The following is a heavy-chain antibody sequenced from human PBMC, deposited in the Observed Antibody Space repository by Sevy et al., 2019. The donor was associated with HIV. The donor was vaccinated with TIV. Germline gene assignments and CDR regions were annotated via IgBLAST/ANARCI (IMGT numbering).Heavy chain of an antibody. V-gene: IGHV3-9*01. D-gene: IGHD3-22*01. CDR1: GFTFDDYA. J-gene: IGHJ4*02. Sequence: GGSLRLSCAASGFTFDDYAMHWVRQAPGKGLEWVSGISWNGGSIGYADSVKGRFTISRDNAKNSLYLQMNSLRAEDTALYYCAKASAVVVITISHFDYWGQGTLVTVSS. CDR2: ISWNGGSI. CDR3: AKASAVVVITISHFDY.